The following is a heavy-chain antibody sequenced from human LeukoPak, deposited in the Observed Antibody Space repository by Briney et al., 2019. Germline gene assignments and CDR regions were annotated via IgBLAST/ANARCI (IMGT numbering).Heavy chain of an antibody. CDR1: GYTFTGHY. V-gene: IGHV1-2*06. Sequence: ASVKVSCKASGYTFTGHYMHWVRQAPGQGLEWMGRISPNSGGTNYAQKFQGRVTMTRDTSISTAYMELSRLRSDDTAVYYCARSLPSWPASMYYFDYWGQGTLVTVSS. D-gene: IGHD2-2*01. J-gene: IGHJ4*02. CDR3: ARSLPSWPASMYYFDY. CDR2: ISPNSGGT.